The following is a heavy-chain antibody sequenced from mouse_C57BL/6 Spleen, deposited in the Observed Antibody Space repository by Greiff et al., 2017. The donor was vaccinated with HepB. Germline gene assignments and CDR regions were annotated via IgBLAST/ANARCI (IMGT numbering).Heavy chain of an antibody. CDR3: ARRYDGYPYFDY. CDR1: GYTFTSYW. J-gene: IGHJ2*01. Sequence: VQLQQPGAELVRPGSSVKLSCKASGYTFTSYWMHWVKQRPIQGLEWIGNIDPSDSETHYNQKFKDKATLTVDKSSSTAYMQLSSLTSEDSAVYYCARRYDGYPYFDYWGQGTTLTVSS. D-gene: IGHD2-3*01. CDR2: IDPSDSET. V-gene: IGHV1-52*01.